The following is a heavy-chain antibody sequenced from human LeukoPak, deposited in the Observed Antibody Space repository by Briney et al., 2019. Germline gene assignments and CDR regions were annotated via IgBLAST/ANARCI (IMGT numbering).Heavy chain of an antibody. Sequence: SVKVSCKASGGTFSSYAISWVRQAPGQGLEWMGGIIPIFGTANYAQKFQGRVTITTDESTSTAYMELSSLRSEDTTVYYCARAATDYGGNSGVPFSLDYWGREPWSPSPQ. CDR2: IIPIFGTA. D-gene: IGHD4-23*01. CDR3: ARAATDYGGNSGVPFSLDY. V-gene: IGHV1-69*05. J-gene: IGHJ4*02. CDR1: GGTFSSYA.